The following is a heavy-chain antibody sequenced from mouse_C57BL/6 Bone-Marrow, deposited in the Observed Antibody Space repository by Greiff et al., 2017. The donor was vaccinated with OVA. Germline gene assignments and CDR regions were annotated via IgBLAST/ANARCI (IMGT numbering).Heavy chain of an antibody. J-gene: IGHJ3*01. V-gene: IGHV1-15*01. Sequence: VKLQESGAELVRPGASVTLSCKASGYTFTDYEMHWVKQTPVHGLEWIGAIDPETGGTAYNQKFKGKAILTADKSSSTAYMELRSLTSEDSAVYYCTRFAHYGPFAYWGQGTLVTVSA. CDR3: TRFAHYGPFAY. D-gene: IGHD1-1*02. CDR2: IDPETGGT. CDR1: GYTFTDYE.